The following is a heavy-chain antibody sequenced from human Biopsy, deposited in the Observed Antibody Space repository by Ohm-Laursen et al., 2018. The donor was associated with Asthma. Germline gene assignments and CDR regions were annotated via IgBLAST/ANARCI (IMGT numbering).Heavy chain of an antibody. CDR1: GGTFSNFA. V-gene: IGHV1-69*01. Sequence: PSVKVSCKAPGGTFSNFAISWVRQAPGQGLEWLGGVMTVFGTTNYAQKFQGRVTITADESTSTAYMEVTSLRSEDTAIYYCARCQVGYSSGWSLLLKKIYYSGMDVWGQGTAVTVSS. J-gene: IGHJ6*02. CDR3: ARCQVGYSSGWSLLLKKIYYSGMDV. CDR2: VMTVFGTT. D-gene: IGHD6-19*01.